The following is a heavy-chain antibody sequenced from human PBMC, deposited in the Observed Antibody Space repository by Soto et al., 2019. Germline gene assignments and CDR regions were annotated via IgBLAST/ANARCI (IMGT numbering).Heavy chain of an antibody. J-gene: IGHJ5*02. Sequence: SETLSLTCAVYGGSFSGYYWSWIRQPPGKGLEWIGEINHSGSTNYNPSLKSRVTISVDTSKNQFSLKLSSVTAADTAVYYCVRTARQGAVAPHWFDRWGQGTQVTVSS. CDR2: INHSGST. D-gene: IGHD2-21*02. CDR1: GGSFSGYY. V-gene: IGHV4-34*01. CDR3: VRTARQGAVAPHWFDR.